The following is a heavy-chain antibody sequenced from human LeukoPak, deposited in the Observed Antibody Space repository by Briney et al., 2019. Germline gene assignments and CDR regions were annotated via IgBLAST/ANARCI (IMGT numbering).Heavy chain of an antibody. V-gene: IGHV1-69*13. CDR2: IIPIFGTA. Sequence: SVKVSCKASGGTFNNYDISWVRQAPRQGLEWMGGIIPIFGTANYAQKFQGKVTITADASTSTAYMELSSLRSEDTAVYYCARGWDSSGQIPFFYWGQGTLVTVSS. D-gene: IGHD3-22*01. CDR3: ARGWDSSGQIPFFY. J-gene: IGHJ4*02. CDR1: GGTFNNYD.